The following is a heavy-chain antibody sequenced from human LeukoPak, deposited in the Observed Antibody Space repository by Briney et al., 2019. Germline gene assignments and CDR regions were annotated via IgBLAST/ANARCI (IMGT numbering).Heavy chain of an antibody. V-gene: IGHV3-23*01. CDR3: AKVRSGSSSSCYNY. CDR2: ISDSGGTT. D-gene: IGHD2-2*02. CDR1: GFTFRNYS. J-gene: IGHJ4*02. Sequence: GGSLRLSCAASGFTFRNYSMNWVRQAPGKGLEWVSGISDSGGTTDYADSVKGRLAISRDNSNNTLYLQMNSLRAEDTAVYYCAKVRSGSSSSCYNYWGQGTLVTVSS.